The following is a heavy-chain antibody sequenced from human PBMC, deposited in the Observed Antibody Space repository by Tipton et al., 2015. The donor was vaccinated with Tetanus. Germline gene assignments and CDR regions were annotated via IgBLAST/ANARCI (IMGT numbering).Heavy chain of an antibody. Sequence: QVQLVQSGAEVKKTGASVKVSCKASGYTFTSYDINCVRQATGQGLEWMRWMNPNSGNTGYAQKIQGRVTMTRNTSISTAYMELSSLRSEDTAVYYCARRAHSSPFDYWGQGTLVPVSS. CDR3: ARRAHSSPFDY. CDR2: MNPNSGNT. D-gene: IGHD6-13*01. CDR1: GYTFTSYD. J-gene: IGHJ4*02. V-gene: IGHV1-8*01.